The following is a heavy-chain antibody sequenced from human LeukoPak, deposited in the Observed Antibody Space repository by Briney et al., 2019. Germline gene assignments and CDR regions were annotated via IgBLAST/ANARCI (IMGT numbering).Heavy chain of an antibody. CDR1: GFTFSSYA. CDR3: AKAVYGDYGSWFDP. D-gene: IGHD4-17*01. CDR2: IRYDGSNK. Sequence: PGGSLRLSCAASGFTFSSYAMHWVRQAPGKGLEWVAFIRYDGSNKYYADSVKGRFTISRDNSKNTLYLQMNSLRAEDTAVYYCAKAVYGDYGSWFDPWGQGTLVTVSS. J-gene: IGHJ5*02. V-gene: IGHV3-30*02.